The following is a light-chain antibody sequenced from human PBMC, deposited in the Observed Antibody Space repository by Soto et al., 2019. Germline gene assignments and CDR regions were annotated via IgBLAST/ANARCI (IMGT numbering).Light chain of an antibody. Sequence: DIQMTQSPSTVSASVGDAVTITCRASQSISTWLAWYQQKPGKAPNLLIYDASTLESGGPSGFSGSGSGTEFTRTISSLQPDDSATYYCQQYNSYPYTFGQGTKLEIK. CDR2: DAS. J-gene: IGKJ2*01. CDR1: QSISTW. V-gene: IGKV1-5*01. CDR3: QQYNSYPYT.